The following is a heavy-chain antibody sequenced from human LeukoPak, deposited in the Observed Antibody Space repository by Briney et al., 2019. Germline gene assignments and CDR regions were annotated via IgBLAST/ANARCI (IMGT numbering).Heavy chain of an antibody. Sequence: SETLSLTCAVYDGSFSGYYWTWIRQPPGKGLEWIGEINHSGSTHYNPSLKSRVTISVDTSNNQFSLKLSSVTAVDTAVYYCARGPYCSGGSCYRGFDPWGQGTLVTVS. CDR3: ARGPYCSGGSCYRGFDP. V-gene: IGHV4-34*01. D-gene: IGHD2-15*01. J-gene: IGHJ5*02. CDR1: DGSFSGYY. CDR2: INHSGST.